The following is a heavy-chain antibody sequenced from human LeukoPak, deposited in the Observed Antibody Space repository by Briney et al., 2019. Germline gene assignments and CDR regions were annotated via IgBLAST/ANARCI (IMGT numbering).Heavy chain of an antibody. CDR3: ATGLRWYDY. V-gene: IGHV1-46*01. CDR2: INPSGGST. J-gene: IGHJ4*02. CDR1: GYNFISYY. D-gene: IGHD4-23*01. Sequence: ASVKVSCKASGYNFISYYMHWVRQAPGQGLEWMGVINPSGGSTSYAQKFQGRVTVTRDTSTSTVYMELSSLRSEDTAVYYCATGLRWYDYWGQGTLVTVSS.